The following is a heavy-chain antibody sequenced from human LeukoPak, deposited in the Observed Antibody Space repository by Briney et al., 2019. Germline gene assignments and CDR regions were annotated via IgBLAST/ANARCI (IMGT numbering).Heavy chain of an antibody. Sequence: GASLRLSWAASGFTFSSYWMSWVRQAPGKGLEWEANIKQDGSEKYYVDSVNGRFTISRDNAKNSLSLQMNSRRAEDTAGYYCARWRAGPIYLDYWGQGTLVTVSS. CDR1: GFTFSSYW. J-gene: IGHJ4*02. V-gene: IGHV3-7*03. CDR3: ARWRAGPIYLDY. D-gene: IGHD6-19*01. CDR2: IKQDGSEK.